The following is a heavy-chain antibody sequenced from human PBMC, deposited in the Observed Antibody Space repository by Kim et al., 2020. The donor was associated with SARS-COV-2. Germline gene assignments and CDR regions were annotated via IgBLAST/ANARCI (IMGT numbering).Heavy chain of an antibody. CDR2: IYHSGST. J-gene: IGHJ5*02. CDR3: ARVSRPGIAAAGTIIP. D-gene: IGHD6-13*01. V-gene: IGHV4-4*02. CDR1: GGSISSSNW. Sequence: SETLSLTCAVSGGSISSSNWWSWVRQPPGKGLEWIGEIYHSGSTNYNPSLKSRVTISVDKSKNQFSLKLSSVTAADTAVYYCARVSRPGIAAAGTIIPWGQGTLVTVSS.